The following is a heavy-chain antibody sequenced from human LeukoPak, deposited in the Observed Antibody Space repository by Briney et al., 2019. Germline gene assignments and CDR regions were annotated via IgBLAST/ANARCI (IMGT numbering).Heavy chain of an antibody. J-gene: IGHJ5*02. CDR2: MSGSSDI. V-gene: IGHV3-21*01. CDR1: GFTFSSYT. Sequence: NAGGSLRLSCAASGFTFSSYTMNWVRQAPGKGLEWISSMSGSSDIYYADSVRGRFTISRDNAKSSLFLQINSLRADDTAVYYCVRIPNSANFPNWFDPRGQGTLVTVSS. CDR3: VRIPNSANFPNWFDP. D-gene: IGHD4/OR15-4a*01.